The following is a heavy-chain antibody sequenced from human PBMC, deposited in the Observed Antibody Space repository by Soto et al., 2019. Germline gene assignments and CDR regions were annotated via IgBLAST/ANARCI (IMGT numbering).Heavy chain of an antibody. V-gene: IGHV4-61*01. D-gene: IGHD3-3*01. Sequence: QVQLQESGPGLVKPSETLSLTCTVSGGSVSSGSYYWSWIRQPPGKGLEWIGYIYYSGSTNYNPSLKSRVTIAVDTAKRQFSLKLSSVTAADTAVYYCASARGDFWSGIPGGWFDPLGQGALVTVSS. CDR3: ASARGDFWSGIPGGWFDP. CDR1: GGSVSSGSYY. CDR2: IYYSGST. J-gene: IGHJ5*02.